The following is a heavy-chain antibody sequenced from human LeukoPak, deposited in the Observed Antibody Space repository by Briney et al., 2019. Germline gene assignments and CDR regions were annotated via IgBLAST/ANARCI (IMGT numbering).Heavy chain of an antibody. J-gene: IGHJ4*02. CDR2: IYSGGNT. V-gene: IGHV3-53*01. CDR1: GFTVSSNC. Sequence: GGSLRLSCAVSGFTVSSNCMNWVRQAPGKGLEWVSVIYSGGNTDYADSVKGRFTISRDNSKNTLYLQMNSLRAEDTAVYYCAREDRTQIVGALDYWGQGTLVTVPS. CDR3: AREDRTQIVGALDY. D-gene: IGHD1-26*01.